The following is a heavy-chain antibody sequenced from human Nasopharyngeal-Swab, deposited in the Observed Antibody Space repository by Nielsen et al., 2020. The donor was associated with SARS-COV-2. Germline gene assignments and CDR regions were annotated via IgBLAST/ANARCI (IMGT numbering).Heavy chain of an antibody. CDR2: IYYSGST. D-gene: IGHD6-13*01. Sequence: WICQPPGKGLEWIGSIYYSGSTYYNPSLKSRVTISVDTSKNQFSLKLSSVTAADTAVYYCARDLDSSSWFNWFDPWGQGTLVTVSS. J-gene: IGHJ5*02. V-gene: IGHV4-39*07. CDR3: ARDLDSSSWFNWFDP.